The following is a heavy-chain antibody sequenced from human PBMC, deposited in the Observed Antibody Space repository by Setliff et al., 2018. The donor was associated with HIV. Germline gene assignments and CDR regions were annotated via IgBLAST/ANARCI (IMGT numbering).Heavy chain of an antibody. D-gene: IGHD3-22*01. CDR1: GYTFSSYD. CDR2: MNPNSGNT. J-gene: IGHJ6*03. V-gene: IGHV1-8*02. CDR3: ARARRDSYDRGRRNHYYIDV. Sequence: ASVKVSCKASGYTFSSYDINWERQATGQGLEWMGWMNPNSGNTGYAQKFQGRVTMTRDTSISTAYMELNNLKFEDTAVYYCARARRDSYDRGRRNHYYIDVWGKGTTVTVSS.